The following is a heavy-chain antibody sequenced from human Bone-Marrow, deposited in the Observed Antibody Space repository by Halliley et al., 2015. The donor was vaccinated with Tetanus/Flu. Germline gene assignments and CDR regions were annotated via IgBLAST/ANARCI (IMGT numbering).Heavy chain of an antibody. J-gene: IGHJ1*01. D-gene: IGHD6-19*01. Sequence: IRDDGHCTYYAESVKGRFTISRDNSMNTVFLQMNALRAEDPAVYPCATADKSGWYESIFFCFWGRGTLVTVSS. CDR3: ATADKSGWYESIFFCF. V-gene: IGHV3-23*01. CDR2: IRDDGHCT.